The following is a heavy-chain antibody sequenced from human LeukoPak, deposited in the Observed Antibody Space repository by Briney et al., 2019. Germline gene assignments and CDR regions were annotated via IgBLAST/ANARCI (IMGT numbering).Heavy chain of an antibody. V-gene: IGHV3-23*01. J-gene: IGHJ4*02. D-gene: IGHD6-19*01. Sequence: GGSLRLSCAASGFTVSNKYMTWVRQAPGKGLEWVSTISSSGYSTYYADSVKGRFTISRDNSKNTLYLQLNSLRAEDTTVYYCAKTTYASNSTGWYNHFDYWGQGTAVTVSS. CDR2: ISSSGYST. CDR1: GFTVSNKY. CDR3: AKTTYASNSTGWYNHFDY.